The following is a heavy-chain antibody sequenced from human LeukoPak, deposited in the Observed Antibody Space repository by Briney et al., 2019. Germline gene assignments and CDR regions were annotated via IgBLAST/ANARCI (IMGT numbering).Heavy chain of an antibody. V-gene: IGHV4-61*02. CDR1: GGSISSGSYY. CDR2: IYTSGST. D-gene: IGHD2-2*01. Sequence: SQTLSLTCTVSGGSISSGSYYWSWIRQPAGKGLEWIGRIYTSGSTNYNPSLKSRVTISVDTSKNQFSLKLSSVTAADTAVYYCARAGVPAAMGYYYYYMDVWGKGTTVTISS. CDR3: ARAGVPAAMGYYYYYMDV. J-gene: IGHJ6*03.